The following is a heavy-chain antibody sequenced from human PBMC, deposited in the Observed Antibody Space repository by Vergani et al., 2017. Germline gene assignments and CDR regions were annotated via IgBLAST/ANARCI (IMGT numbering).Heavy chain of an antibody. CDR2: IRWKSNSI. CDR3: VKDIAASGNYWYFDL. CDR1: GFTYDEYA. V-gene: IGHV3-9*01. J-gene: IGHJ2*01. Sequence: EVKLVESGGTLVQPGRSLRLSCVDSGFTYDEYAMHWVRHAPGKGLEWVAGIRWKSNSIGYADSVRGRFTISRDQARNSLYLQMNSLRAEDTALYYCVKDIAASGNYWYFDLWGRGTLVTVSS. D-gene: IGHD6-13*01.